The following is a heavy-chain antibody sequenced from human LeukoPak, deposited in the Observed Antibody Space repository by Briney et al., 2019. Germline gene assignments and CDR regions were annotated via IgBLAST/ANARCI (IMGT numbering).Heavy chain of an antibody. CDR3: ARTYGGSYFDY. CDR1: GFVFSTYA. V-gene: IGHV3-21*01. CDR2: ISSSSSYI. J-gene: IGHJ4*02. D-gene: IGHD4-23*01. Sequence: KSGGSLRLSCAASGFVFSTYAMSWVRQAPGKGLEWVSSISSSSSYIYYADSVKGRFTISRDNAKNSLYLQMNSLRAEDTAVYYCARTYGGSYFDYWGQGTLVTVSS.